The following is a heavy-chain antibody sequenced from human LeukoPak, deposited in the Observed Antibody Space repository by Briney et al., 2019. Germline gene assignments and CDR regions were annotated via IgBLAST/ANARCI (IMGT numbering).Heavy chain of an antibody. CDR3: AFNWIGLLSGYFDH. CDR1: GFTFSSYA. D-gene: IGHD1-26*01. V-gene: IGHV3-23*01. CDR2: ISGSGGST. J-gene: IGHJ4*02. Sequence: GGSLRLSCAASGFTFSSYAMSWVRQAPGKGLEWVSAISGSGGSTYYADSVKGRYTISRDNSKNTLYLQMNSLRAGDTAVYYCAFNWIGLLSGYFDHWGQGTLVPVSS.